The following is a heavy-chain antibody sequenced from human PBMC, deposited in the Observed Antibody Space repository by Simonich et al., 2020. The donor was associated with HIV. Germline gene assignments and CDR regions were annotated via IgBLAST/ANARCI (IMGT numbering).Heavy chain of an antibody. CDR3: AKGARGSSWYYFDY. V-gene: IGHV3-43D*04. D-gene: IGHD6-13*01. CDR1: GFTFDDYA. J-gene: IGHJ4*02. Sequence: EVQLVESGGVVVQPGGSLRLSCAASGFTFDDYAMYWVRQATWKGLELVSLMSWEGDNTYYADSVKGRFTISRDNSENSLYLQMNSLRAEDTALYYCAKGARGSSWYYFDYWGQGTLVTVSS. CDR2: MSWEGDNT.